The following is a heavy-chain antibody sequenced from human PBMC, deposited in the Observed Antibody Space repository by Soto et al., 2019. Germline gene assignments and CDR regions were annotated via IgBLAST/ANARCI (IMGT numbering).Heavy chain of an antibody. CDR3: ARGNPFNYAGFDV. V-gene: IGHV1-8*01. Sequence: GASVKVSCKASGYTFSDSDINWLRQAAGQGPEWMGWMNAKSGDTFSAQRLQGKFNMTWDTSLSTAYMEVGSLTSDDAAIYYCARGNPFNYAGFDVWGQGTKVTVS. CDR2: MNAKSGDT. D-gene: IGHD3-16*01. J-gene: IGHJ6*02. CDR1: GYTFSDSD.